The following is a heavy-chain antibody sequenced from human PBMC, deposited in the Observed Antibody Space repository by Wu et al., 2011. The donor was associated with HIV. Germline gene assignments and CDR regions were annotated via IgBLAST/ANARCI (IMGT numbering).Heavy chain of an antibody. Sequence: DVHIVQSGAEVKMPGSSMKISCAVSGRALTDHRIHWVQQAPERGLDWMGLINLESGEATYAEKFQGRITLTADTSIGTAYLEMTNMKSEDTAVYYCAREGNYAFWSDAFDIWGQGTLVTVSS. CDR2: INLESGEA. CDR1: GRALTDHR. J-gene: IGHJ3*02. V-gene: IGHV1-69-2*01. CDR3: AREGNYAFWSDAFDI. D-gene: IGHD3-3*01.